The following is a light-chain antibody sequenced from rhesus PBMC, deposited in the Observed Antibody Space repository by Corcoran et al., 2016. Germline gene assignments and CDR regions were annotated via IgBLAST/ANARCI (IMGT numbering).Light chain of an antibody. CDR3: QQYNDWPLT. J-gene: IGKJ4*01. CDR2: GTA. V-gene: IGKV3-42*03. CDR1: QSVSTN. Sequence: EIVMTQSPATLSLSPGERATLFCRASQSVSTNLAWYQQKPGQAPSLLIYGTANRATGIPGRFGGSGSGTDFTLTISRLEPEYFAVYSCQQYNDWPLTFGGGTKVEIK.